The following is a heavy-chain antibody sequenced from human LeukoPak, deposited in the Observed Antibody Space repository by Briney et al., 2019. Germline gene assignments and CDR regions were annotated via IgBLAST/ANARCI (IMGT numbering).Heavy chain of an antibody. V-gene: IGHV3-23*01. Sequence: GGSLRLSCAASGFTISNYAMSWVRQAPGKGLEWVSAISSTGSTYYVDSVKGRFTISRDNSKNSLYLQMNSLRAEDTAVYYCARESYCSGGSCYSGRAFDIWGQGTMVSVSS. CDR3: ARESYCSGGSCYSGRAFDI. CDR2: ISSTGST. J-gene: IGHJ3*02. CDR1: GFTISNYA. D-gene: IGHD2-15*01.